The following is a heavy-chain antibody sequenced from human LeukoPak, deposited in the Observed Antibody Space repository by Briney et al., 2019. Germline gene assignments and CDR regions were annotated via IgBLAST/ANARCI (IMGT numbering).Heavy chain of an antibody. CDR3: ARDRPEPYYDSSGPATHFDY. V-gene: IGHV4-28*03. D-gene: IGHD3-22*01. J-gene: IGHJ4*02. CDR2: IYYSGSI. CDR1: GYSISSNNW. Sequence: PSETLSLTCAVSGYSISSNNWWGWIRQPPGKGLEWIGYIYYSGSIYYNPSLKSRVTMSVDTSKNQFSLKLSSVTAADTAVYYCARDRPEPYYDSSGPATHFDYWGQGTLVTVSS.